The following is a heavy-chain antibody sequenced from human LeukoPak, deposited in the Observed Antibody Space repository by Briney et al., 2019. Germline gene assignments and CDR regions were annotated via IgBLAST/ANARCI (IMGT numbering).Heavy chain of an antibody. CDR3: ATPQYYDFWSGYGPLDYYYYYMDV. V-gene: IGHV1-69*06. Sequence: RASVKVSCKASGGTFSSYAISWVRQAPGQGLEWMGGIIPIFGTANYAQKFQGRVTITADKSTSTAYMELSSLRSEDTAVYYCATPQYYDFWSGYGPLDYYYYYMDVWGKGTTVTVSS. CDR1: GGTFSSYA. CDR2: IIPIFGTA. J-gene: IGHJ6*03. D-gene: IGHD3-3*01.